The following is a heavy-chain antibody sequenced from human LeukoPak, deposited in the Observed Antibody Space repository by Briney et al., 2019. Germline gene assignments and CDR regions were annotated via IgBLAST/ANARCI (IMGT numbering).Heavy chain of an antibody. J-gene: IGHJ3*02. CDR2: FYFSGSS. V-gene: IGHV4-4*07. Sequence: SETLSLTCSVSSVSINGYYWSWIRQSAGKGLEWLGRFYFSGSSDYNPSLKSRVSMSIDTSQNHFYLRLTSVAAADTGVYFCAREVNEKHDAFDMWGQGTMVAVSS. D-gene: IGHD2-8*01. CDR3: AREVNEKHDAFDM. CDR1: SVSINGYY.